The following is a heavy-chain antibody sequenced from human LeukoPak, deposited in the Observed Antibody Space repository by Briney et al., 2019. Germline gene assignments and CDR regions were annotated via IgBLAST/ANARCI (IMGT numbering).Heavy chain of an antibody. V-gene: IGHV4-39*01. CDR3: ATSSSGSYSSRVDY. Sequence: TFSSYAMSRVRQPPGKGLEWIGSIYYSGSTYYNPSLKSRVTISVDTSKNQFSLKLSSVTAADTAVYYCATSSSGSYSSRVDYWGQGTLVTVSS. J-gene: IGHJ4*02. CDR2: IYYSGST. D-gene: IGHD1-26*01. CDR1: TFSSYA.